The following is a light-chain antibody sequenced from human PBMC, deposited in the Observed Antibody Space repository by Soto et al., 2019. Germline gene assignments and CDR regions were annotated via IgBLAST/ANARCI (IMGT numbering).Light chain of an antibody. CDR1: QSVSSNY. J-gene: IGKJ1*01. Sequence: EIVLTQSTGTLSLSPRERATLSCRASQSVSSNYLAWYQQIPGQAPRLLIYGASSSATGIPDRFSGSGSGTDFTLTISRVEPEDFAVYYCHQYGSSPGTFGQGTKVAIK. CDR2: GAS. V-gene: IGKV3-20*01. CDR3: HQYGSSPGT.